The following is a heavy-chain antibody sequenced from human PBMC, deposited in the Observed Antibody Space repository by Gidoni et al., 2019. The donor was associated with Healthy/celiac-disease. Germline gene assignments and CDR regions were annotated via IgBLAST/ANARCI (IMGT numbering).Heavy chain of an antibody. Sequence: EVQLLESGGGLVQPGGSMRLSGAASGCTFSSYAMSWVRQAPGKGLAWVSAIIGSGGRTYSADSVKGRFTISRDNSKNTPYLQMNSLRAEDTAVYYCAKDIFGGSGSYYTPLYYYYCGMDVWGQGTTVTVSS. J-gene: IGHJ6*02. CDR3: AKDIFGGSGSYYTPLYYYYCGMDV. V-gene: IGHV3-23*01. CDR2: IIGSGGRT. CDR1: GCTFSSYA. D-gene: IGHD3-10*01.